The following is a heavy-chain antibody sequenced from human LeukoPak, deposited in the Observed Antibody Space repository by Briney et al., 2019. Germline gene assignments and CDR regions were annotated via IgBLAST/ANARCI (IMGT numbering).Heavy chain of an antibody. CDR1: GFSFSDNY. Sequence: GGSLRLSCTASGFSFSDNYMSWIRQAPGKGLEWISYISSAGGTLYYADSVKGRFTSSRDIGKKLLYLQMNSLRAEDTAVYFCAKGAGDFDYWGQGTLVTVSS. CDR3: AKGAGDFDY. V-gene: IGHV3-11*01. J-gene: IGHJ4*02. D-gene: IGHD3-10*01. CDR2: ISSAGGTL.